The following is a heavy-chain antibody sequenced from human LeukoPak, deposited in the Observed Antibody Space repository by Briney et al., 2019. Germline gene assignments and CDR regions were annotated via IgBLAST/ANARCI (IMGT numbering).Heavy chain of an antibody. J-gene: IGHJ5*02. Sequence: PSETLSLTCTVSGYSIISGYSWEWIRQPPGKGLEWIGSFHYSGSTYYNPSLMSRVTISGDTSKNQFSLRLSSVTAADTAVYYCARAYCSSSSSYTEGWFDPWRQGTLVTVSP. CDR1: GYSIISGYS. V-gene: IGHV4-38-2*02. D-gene: IGHD2-2*02. CDR3: ARAYCSSSSSYTEGWFDP. CDR2: FHYSGST.